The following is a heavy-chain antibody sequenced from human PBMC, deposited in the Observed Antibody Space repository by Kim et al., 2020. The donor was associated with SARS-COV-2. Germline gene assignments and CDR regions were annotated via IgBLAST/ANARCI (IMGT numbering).Heavy chain of an antibody. Sequence: YYGEAGKGQFTISRDNAKNTLYLKMNSLRAEDTAVYYCAKDLGSYYGSGYWGQGTLVTVSS. CDR3: AKDLGSYYGSGY. V-gene: IGHV3-23*01. D-gene: IGHD3-10*01. J-gene: IGHJ4*02.